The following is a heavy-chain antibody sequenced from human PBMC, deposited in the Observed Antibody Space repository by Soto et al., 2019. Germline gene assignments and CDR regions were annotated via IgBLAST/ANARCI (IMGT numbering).Heavy chain of an antibody. Sequence: GGSLRLSCAASGFTFSSYWMSWVRQAPGKGLEWVANIKQDGSEKYYVDSVKGRFTISRDNAKNSLYLQMNSLRAEDTAVYYCAREDYDSSGYLYYFDYWGRGTLVT. CDR2: IKQDGSEK. CDR1: GFTFSSYW. D-gene: IGHD3-22*01. V-gene: IGHV3-7*03. CDR3: AREDYDSSGYLYYFDY. J-gene: IGHJ4*02.